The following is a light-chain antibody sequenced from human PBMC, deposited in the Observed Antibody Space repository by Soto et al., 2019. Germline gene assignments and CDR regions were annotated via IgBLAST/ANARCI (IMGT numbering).Light chain of an antibody. Sequence: QSALTQHASVSGSPGQSITISCTGTSSDIGSYNYVSWYQQHPGQAPKLIIYDVFNRPSEVSSRFSGSKSGNTASLIISGLQPGDEADYYCGSYTTSSTLVFGGGTKLTVL. CDR1: SSDIGSYNY. V-gene: IGLV2-14*03. CDR3: GSYTTSSTLV. CDR2: DVF. J-gene: IGLJ2*01.